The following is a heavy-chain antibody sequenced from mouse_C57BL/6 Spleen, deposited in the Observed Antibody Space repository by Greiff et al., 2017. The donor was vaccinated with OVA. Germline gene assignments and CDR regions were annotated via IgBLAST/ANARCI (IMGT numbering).Heavy chain of an antibody. D-gene: IGHD2-4*01. CDR1: GYAFSSSW. CDR3: ARSAYDYGEGAMDY. Sequence: QVQLQQSGPELVKPGASVKISCKASGYAFSSSWMNWVKQRPGKGLEWIGRIYPGDGDTNYNGKFKGKATLTADKSSSTAYMQLSSLTSEDSAVYFCARSAYDYGEGAMDYWGQGTSVTVSS. J-gene: IGHJ4*01. V-gene: IGHV1-82*01. CDR2: IYPGDGDT.